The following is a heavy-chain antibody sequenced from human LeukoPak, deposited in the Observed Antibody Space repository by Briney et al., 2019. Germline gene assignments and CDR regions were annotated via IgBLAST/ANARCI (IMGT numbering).Heavy chain of an antibody. CDR3: ASRTYYYDSSGQGRAFDI. CDR2: IYSGGST. V-gene: IGHV3-53*01. Sequence: HPGGSLRLSCAASGFTVSSNYMSWVRQAPGKGLEWVSVIYSGGSTYYADSVKGRFTISRDNSKNTLYLQMNSLRAEDTAVYYCASRTYYYDSSGQGRAFDIWGQGTMVTVSS. J-gene: IGHJ3*02. CDR1: GFTVSSNY. D-gene: IGHD3-22*01.